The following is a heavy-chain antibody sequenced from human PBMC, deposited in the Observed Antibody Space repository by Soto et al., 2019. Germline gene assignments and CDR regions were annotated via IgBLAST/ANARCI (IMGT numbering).Heavy chain of an antibody. D-gene: IGHD1-26*01. J-gene: IGHJ3*02. Sequence: PGGSLRLSCAASGFTFDDYAMHWVRQAPGKGLEWVSSISWNSGSIGYADSVKGRFTISRDKAKNSLYLQMNSLRTEDTALYYCARGRGASQKDAFDIWGQGTMVTVSS. CDR3: ARGRGASQKDAFDI. CDR1: GFTFDDYA. CDR2: ISWNSGSI. V-gene: IGHV3-9*01.